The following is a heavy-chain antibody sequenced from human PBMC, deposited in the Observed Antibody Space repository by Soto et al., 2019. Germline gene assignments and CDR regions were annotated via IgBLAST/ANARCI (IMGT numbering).Heavy chain of an antibody. CDR3: ARGQSYYYDSSGYYLGSYYFDY. J-gene: IGHJ4*02. D-gene: IGHD3-22*01. V-gene: IGHV1-69*13. CDR2: IIPIFGTA. CDR1: GYTFTNFG. Sequence: SVKVSCKASGYTFTNFGISWVRQAPGQGLEWMGGIIPIFGTANYAQKFQGRVTITADESTSTAYMELSSLRSEDAAVYYCARGQSYYYDSSGYYLGSYYFDYWGQGTLVTVSS.